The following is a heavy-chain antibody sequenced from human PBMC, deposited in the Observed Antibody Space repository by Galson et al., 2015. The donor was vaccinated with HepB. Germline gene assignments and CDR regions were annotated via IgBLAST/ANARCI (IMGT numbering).Heavy chain of an antibody. Sequence: SVKVSCKASGGTFSSYAISWVRQAPGQGLEWMGGIIPIFGTANYAQKFQGRVTITADESTSTAYMELSSLRSEDTAVYYCARTRFWSGYYIFGFQIKGAFDIWGQGTMVTVSS. J-gene: IGHJ3*02. V-gene: IGHV1-69*13. CDR3: ARTRFWSGYYIFGFQIKGAFDI. CDR2: IIPIFGTA. CDR1: GGTFSSYA. D-gene: IGHD3-3*01.